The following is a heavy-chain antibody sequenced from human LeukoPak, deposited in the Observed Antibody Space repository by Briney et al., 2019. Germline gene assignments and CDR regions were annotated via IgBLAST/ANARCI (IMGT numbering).Heavy chain of an antibody. CDR1: GFTLSEYS. Sequence: PGGSLTLSCAASGFTLSEYSLHWVRQAPGKGLEYVSAVSTNGGSTHYATSVKGRFTISRDDPKNTLYLQMGSLRPEDMAVYYCARGFRYYGSGIDYWGQGTLVTVSS. D-gene: IGHD3-10*01. CDR3: ARGFRYYGSGIDY. V-gene: IGHV3-64*01. J-gene: IGHJ4*02. CDR2: VSTNGGST.